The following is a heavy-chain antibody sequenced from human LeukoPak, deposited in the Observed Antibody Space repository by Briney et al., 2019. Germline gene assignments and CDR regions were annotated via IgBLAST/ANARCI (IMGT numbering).Heavy chain of an antibody. D-gene: IGHD2-2*01. CDR2: INHSGST. V-gene: IGHV4-34*01. J-gene: IGHJ5*02. Sequence: PSETLSLTCAVYGGSFSGYYWSWIRQPPGKGLEWIGEINHSGSTNYNPSLKSRVTISVDTSKNQFSLKLSSVTAADTAVYYCARGAVVVPAPNWFDPWSQGTLVTVSS. CDR3: ARGAVVVPAPNWFDP. CDR1: GGSFSGYY.